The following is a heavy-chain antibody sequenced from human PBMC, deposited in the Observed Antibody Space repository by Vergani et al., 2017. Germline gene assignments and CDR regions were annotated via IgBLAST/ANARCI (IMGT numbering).Heavy chain of an antibody. D-gene: IGHD1-26*01. J-gene: IGHJ6*03. CDR3: ARGGRFYYYYYMDV. V-gene: IGHV4-38-2*02. Sequence: QVQLQESGPGLVKPSETLSLTCTVSGYSISSGHYWSWIRQPPGKGLEWIGEINHSGSTNYNPSLKSRVTMSVDASKNQFSLKLTSVTAADTAVYYCARGGRFYYYYYMDVWGKGTTVTVSS. CDR2: INHSGST. CDR1: GYSISSGHY.